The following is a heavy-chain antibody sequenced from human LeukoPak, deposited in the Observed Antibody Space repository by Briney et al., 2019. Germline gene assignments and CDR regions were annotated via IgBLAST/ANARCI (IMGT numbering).Heavy chain of an antibody. CDR3: ARDWDYNFWSNYDH. Sequence: GGSLTLSCVTSGFTFNQYGMHWLPQAPGKELEWVTYIRYDGSDKHYADSVKGRFTISRDDYKNTLYLQMSSLRDEDTDVYYCARDWDYNFWSNYDHWGQGNLVSVSS. CDR2: IRYDGSDK. J-gene: IGHJ4*02. CDR1: GFTFNQYG. V-gene: IGHV3-30*02. D-gene: IGHD3-3*01.